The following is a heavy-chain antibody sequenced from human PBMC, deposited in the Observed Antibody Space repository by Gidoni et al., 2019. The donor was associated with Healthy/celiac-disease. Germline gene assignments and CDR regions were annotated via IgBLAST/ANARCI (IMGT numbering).Heavy chain of an antibody. CDR3: ARYSSSWGYYYGMDV. Sequence: GLRWVSSISSSSSYIYYADSVKGRFTISRDNAKNSLYLQMNSLRAEDTAVYYCARYSSSWGYYYGMDVWGQGTTVTVSS. CDR2: ISSSSSYI. J-gene: IGHJ6*02. V-gene: IGHV3-21*01. D-gene: IGHD6-13*01.